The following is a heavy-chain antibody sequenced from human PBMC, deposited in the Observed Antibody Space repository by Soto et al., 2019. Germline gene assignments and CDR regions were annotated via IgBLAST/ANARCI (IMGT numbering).Heavy chain of an antibody. CDR2: IKSKTDGGTT. Sequence: GGSLRLSCEVSGFTFTNAWMSWVRQAPGKGLEWVGRIKSKTDGGTTDYAAPVKGRFTISRDDSKKTLYLQMNSLKIEDTAVYYCTTDKIYYVFLTGYYTRVVGAFDIWGQGTMVTVSS. D-gene: IGHD3-9*01. CDR1: GFTFTNAW. J-gene: IGHJ3*02. V-gene: IGHV3-15*01. CDR3: TTDKIYYVFLTGYYTRVVGAFDI.